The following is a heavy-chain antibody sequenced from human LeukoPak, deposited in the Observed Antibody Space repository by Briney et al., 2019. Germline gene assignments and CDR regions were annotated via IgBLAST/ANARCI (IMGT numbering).Heavy chain of an antibody. CDR2: IYYSGST. J-gene: IGHJ5*02. CDR3: ARSPSRYCSGGSCPNWFDP. D-gene: IGHD2-15*01. CDR1: GGSISSYY. Sequence: SETLSLTCTVSGGSISSYYWSWIRQPPGKGLEWIGYIYYSGSTNYNPSLKSRVTISVDTSKNKFSLKLSSVTAADTAVYYCARSPSRYCSGGSCPNWFDPWGQGTLVTVSS. V-gene: IGHV4-59*01.